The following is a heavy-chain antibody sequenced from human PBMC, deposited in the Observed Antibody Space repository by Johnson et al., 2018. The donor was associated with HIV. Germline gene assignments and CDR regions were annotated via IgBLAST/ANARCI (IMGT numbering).Heavy chain of an antibody. CDR1: GFTVSSNY. V-gene: IGHV3-66*01. Sequence: VQLVESGGGLVQPGGSLRLSCAASGFTVSSNYMSWVRQAPGKGLEWVSVLYSDGGTYYADSVKGRFTISRDNAKNSLFLQMNSLRAEDTAVYYCARVGANFDAFDIWGQGTMVTVSS. CDR3: ARVGANFDAFDI. CDR2: LYSDGGT. J-gene: IGHJ3*02. D-gene: IGHD4/OR15-4a*01.